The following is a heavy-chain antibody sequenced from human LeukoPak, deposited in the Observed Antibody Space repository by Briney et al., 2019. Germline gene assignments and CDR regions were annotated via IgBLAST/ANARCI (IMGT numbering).Heavy chain of an antibody. J-gene: IGHJ5*02. CDR1: GYTLTELS. V-gene: IGHV1-24*01. D-gene: IGHD6-13*01. Sequence: ASVKVSCKVSGYTLTELSMHWVRQAPGKGLEWMGGFDPEDGETIYAQKFRGRVTMTEDTSTDTAYMELSSLRSEDTAVYYCATVNSWSSYNWFDPWGQGTLVTVSS. CDR3: ATVNSWSSYNWFDP. CDR2: FDPEDGET.